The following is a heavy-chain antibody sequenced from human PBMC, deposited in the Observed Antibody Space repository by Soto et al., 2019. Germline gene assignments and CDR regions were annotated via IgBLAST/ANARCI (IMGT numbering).Heavy chain of an antibody. CDR2: IIGSGTAM. V-gene: IGHV3-11*01. J-gene: IGHJ5*02. CDR1: GFTFSDYD. CDR3: ARELSGRFDP. Sequence: GGSLRLSCTASGFTFSDYDMEWIRQAPGKGLEWVSDIIGSGTAMYYADSVKGRFTISRDNAKNSLYLQMNSLRAEDTAVYYCARELSGRFDPWGQGTLVTVSS.